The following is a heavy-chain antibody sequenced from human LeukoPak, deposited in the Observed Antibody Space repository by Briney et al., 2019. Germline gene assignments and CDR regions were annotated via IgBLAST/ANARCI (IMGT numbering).Heavy chain of an antibody. J-gene: IGHJ3*02. Sequence: PSETLSLTCTVSGGSISSSSYYWGWIRQPPGKGLEWIGSIYYSGSTYYNPSLKSRVTISVDTSKNQFSLKLSSVTAADTAVYYCARPRAYLRLGELSFPGAFDIWGQGTMVTVSS. CDR1: GGSISSSSYY. CDR3: ARPRAYLRLGELSFPGAFDI. CDR2: IYYSGST. V-gene: IGHV4-39*01. D-gene: IGHD3-16*02.